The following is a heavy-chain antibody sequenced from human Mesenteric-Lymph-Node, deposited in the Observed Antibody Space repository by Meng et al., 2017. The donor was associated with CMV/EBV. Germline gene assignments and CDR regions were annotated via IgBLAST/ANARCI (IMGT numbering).Heavy chain of an antibody. Sequence: GESLKISCKGSGYSFTSYWIGWVRQMPGKGLEWMGIIYPGDSDTRYSPSFQGQVTISADKSISTAYLQWSSLKASDTAMYYCARSTYYYDSSGYHGGYYFDYWGQGTLVTVSS. V-gene: IGHV5-51*01. CDR2: IYPGDSDT. CDR3: ARSTYYYDSSGYHGGYYFDY. J-gene: IGHJ4*02. CDR1: GYSFTSYW. D-gene: IGHD3-22*01.